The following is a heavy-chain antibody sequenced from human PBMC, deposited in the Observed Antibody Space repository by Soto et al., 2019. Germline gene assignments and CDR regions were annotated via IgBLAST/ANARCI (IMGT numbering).Heavy chain of an antibody. J-gene: IGHJ4*02. CDR1: GFTFSSYA. CDR2: ISGSGGST. V-gene: IGHV3-23*01. Sequence: EVQLLESGGGLVQPGGSLRLSCAASGFTFSSYAMSWVRQSPGKGLEWVSAISGSGGSTYYADSVKGRFTISRDNSKNTLYLKMNSLRAEDTAVYYCAKTLGGGSWSFDYWGQGTLVTVSS. CDR3: AKTLGGGSWSFDY. D-gene: IGHD2-15*01.